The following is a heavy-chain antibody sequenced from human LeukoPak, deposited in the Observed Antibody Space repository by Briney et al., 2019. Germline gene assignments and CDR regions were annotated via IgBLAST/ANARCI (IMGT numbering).Heavy chain of an antibody. CDR1: GFTFSSYA. V-gene: IGHV3-23*01. Sequence: PGGSLRLSCAASGFTFSSYAMSWVRRAPGKGLEWVSAISGSGGSTYYADSVKGRFTISRDNSKNTLYLQMNSLRAEDTAVYYCAKDMVRGVIINYFDYWGQGTLVTVSS. J-gene: IGHJ4*02. CDR2: ISGSGGST. CDR3: AKDMVRGVIINYFDY. D-gene: IGHD3-10*01.